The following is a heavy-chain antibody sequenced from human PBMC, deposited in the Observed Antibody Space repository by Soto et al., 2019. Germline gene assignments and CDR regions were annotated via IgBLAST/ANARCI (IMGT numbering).Heavy chain of an antibody. J-gene: IGHJ4*02. CDR2: IYSDGRT. CDR1: GFIVSSSS. D-gene: IGHD6-13*01. Sequence: DVQLVETGGCLLQPGGSLRLSCAASGFIVSSSSMSWVRQAPGKGLEWVSVIYSDGRTYYADSVKGRFTISRDNSKNTLYLQMNSLSAEDTGVYYCARCSGWYGQCYFDCWGQGTLVTVSS. V-gene: IGHV3-53*02. CDR3: ARCSGWYGQCYFDC.